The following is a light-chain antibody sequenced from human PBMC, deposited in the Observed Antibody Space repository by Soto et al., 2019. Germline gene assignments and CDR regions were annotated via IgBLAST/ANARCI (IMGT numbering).Light chain of an antibody. CDR3: QQYENWPPHT. V-gene: IGKV3-15*01. CDR1: QSVSSN. Sequence: EIVMTQSPATLSVSPGERATLSCRASQSVSSNLAWYQQKPGQAPRLLIYDASTRATGIPARFSGSGSGTDFSLTISSLQSEDFAVYYCQQYENWPPHTFGGGTKVEIK. CDR2: DAS. J-gene: IGKJ4*01.